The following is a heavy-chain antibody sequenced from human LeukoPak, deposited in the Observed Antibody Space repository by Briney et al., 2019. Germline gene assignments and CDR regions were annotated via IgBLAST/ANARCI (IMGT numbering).Heavy chain of an antibody. CDR1: GGSISSYY. Sequence: SETLSLTCTVSGGSISSYYWSWIRQPAGKGLEWIGRIYTSGSTNYNPSLKSRVTMSVDTSKNQFSLKLSSVTAADTAVYYCAREAYYGSGSYYTVRPYRFFDYWGQGTLVTVSS. J-gene: IGHJ4*02. CDR3: AREAYYGSGSYYTVRPYRFFDY. D-gene: IGHD3-10*01. V-gene: IGHV4-4*07. CDR2: IYTSGST.